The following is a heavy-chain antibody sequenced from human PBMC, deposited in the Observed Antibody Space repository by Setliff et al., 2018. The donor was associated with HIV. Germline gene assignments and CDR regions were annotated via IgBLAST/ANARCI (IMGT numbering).Heavy chain of an antibody. CDR2: INHSGST. D-gene: IGHD3-22*01. CDR1: GYSISSGCY. V-gene: IGHV4-38-2*02. CDR3: ARDTYDSRGYSDAFHI. J-gene: IGHJ3*02. Sequence: PSETLSLTCAVSGYSISSGCYWSWIRQPPGKGLGWIGEINHSGSTYYNPSLKSRVTISKDTSKNQFSLHLSSVTAADTAVYYCARDTYDSRGYSDAFHIWGQGTMVTVSS.